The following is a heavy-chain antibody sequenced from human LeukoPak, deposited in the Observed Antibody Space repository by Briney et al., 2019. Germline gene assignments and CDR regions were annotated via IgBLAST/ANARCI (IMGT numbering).Heavy chain of an antibody. J-gene: IGHJ4*02. D-gene: IGHD3-16*02. CDR1: GFTFSSYA. V-gene: IGHV3-23*01. CDR2: ISGSGGST. Sequence: PGGSLRLSCAASGFTFSSYAMSWVRQAPGKGLEWVSAISGSGGSTYYADSVKGRFTISRDNSKNTLYLQMNSLRAEDTAVYYCARFLAYVWGSYRPFDHWGQGTLVTVSS. CDR3: ARFLAYVWGSYRPFDH.